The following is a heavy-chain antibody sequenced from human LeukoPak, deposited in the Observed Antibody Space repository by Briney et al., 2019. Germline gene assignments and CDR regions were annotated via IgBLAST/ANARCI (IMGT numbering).Heavy chain of an antibody. CDR3: GQDPSRIAAGRCDY. V-gene: IGHV3-23*01. CDR1: GFSFSSYG. D-gene: IGHD6-13*01. J-gene: IGHJ4*02. CDR2: ISHSGDSP. Sequence: GGSLRLSCAASGFSFSSYGMSWVRQAPGKGLEWVSGISHSGDSPYYADSVKGRFTISRDNSKNRLFLQMDSLRAEDTAVYYCGQDPSRIAAGRCDYWGQGTRVTVSS.